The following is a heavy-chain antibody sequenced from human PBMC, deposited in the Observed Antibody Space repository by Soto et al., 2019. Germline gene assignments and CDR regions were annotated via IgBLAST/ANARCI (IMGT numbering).Heavy chain of an antibody. CDR2: ISAHNGNT. CDR1: GYAFTTYG. Sequence: QVHLVQSGAEVKKPGASVKVSCQASGYAFTTYGITWVRQATGQGLEWMGWISAHNGNTNYAQKLQGRVTVTRDTSTSTAYMELRSLRSDDTAVYYCARGRYGDYWGQGALVTVSS. CDR3: ARGRYGDY. J-gene: IGHJ4*02. D-gene: IGHD1-1*01. V-gene: IGHV1-18*01.